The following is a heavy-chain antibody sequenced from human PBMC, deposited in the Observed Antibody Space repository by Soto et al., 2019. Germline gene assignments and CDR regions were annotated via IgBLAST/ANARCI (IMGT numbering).Heavy chain of an antibody. CDR1: GGTFSSYA. CDR2: IIPIFGTA. J-gene: IGHJ6*02. Sequence: ASVKVSFKASGGTFSSYAISWVRQAPGQGLEWMGGIIPIFGTANYAQKFQGRVTITADESTSTAYMELSSLRSEDTAVYYCARDESCSGGSCYYYYYYGMDVWGQGTTVTVSS. V-gene: IGHV1-69*13. D-gene: IGHD2-15*01. CDR3: ARDESCSGGSCYYYYYYGMDV.